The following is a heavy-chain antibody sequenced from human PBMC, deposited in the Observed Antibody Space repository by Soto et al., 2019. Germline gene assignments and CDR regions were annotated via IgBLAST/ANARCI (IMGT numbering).Heavy chain of an antibody. CDR2: ISAYNGTT. J-gene: IGHJ5*02. D-gene: IGHD6-13*01. CDR3: ARDSRQQAQNWFDP. CDR1: GGTFSSYA. Sequence: ASVKVSCKASGGTFSSYAISWVRQAPGQGLEWMGWISAYNGTTNYAQKFQGRVTITTDTSTSTAYMELRSLRSDDTAVYYCARDSRQQAQNWFDPWGQGTLVTSPQ. V-gene: IGHV1-18*01.